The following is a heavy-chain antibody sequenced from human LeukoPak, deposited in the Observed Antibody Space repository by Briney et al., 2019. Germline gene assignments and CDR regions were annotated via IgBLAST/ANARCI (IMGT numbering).Heavy chain of an antibody. J-gene: IGHJ4*02. CDR1: GFTVSSNY. CDR2: IYSGGST. Sequence: GGSLRLSCAASGFTVSSNYMSWVRQAPGKGLEWVSVIYSGGSTYYADSVKGRFTISRDNSKNTLYLQMNSLRAEDTAVYYCAREKDDYGGNRVDYWGQGTLVTVSS. CDR3: AREKDDYGGNRVDY. D-gene: IGHD4-23*01. V-gene: IGHV3-53*01.